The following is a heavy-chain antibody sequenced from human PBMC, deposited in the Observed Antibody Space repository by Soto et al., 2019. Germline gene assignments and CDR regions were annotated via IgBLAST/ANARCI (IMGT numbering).Heavy chain of an antibody. Sequence: QVQVVQSGAEVKEPGASVKISCKTSGYTFTSFAVQWVRQAPGQRLEWMGWINAGDGDTQYSHNFQDRNSITSDTSANTVYMELTSLRSEDTAVYYCARGRISSPLDYWGQGTLVTVSS. V-gene: IGHV1-3*01. CDR3: ARGRISSPLDY. D-gene: IGHD2-2*01. J-gene: IGHJ4*02. CDR1: GYTFTSFA. CDR2: INAGDGDT.